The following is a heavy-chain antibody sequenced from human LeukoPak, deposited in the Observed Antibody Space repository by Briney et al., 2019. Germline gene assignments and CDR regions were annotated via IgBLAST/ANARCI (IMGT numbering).Heavy chain of an antibody. V-gene: IGHV4-34*01. D-gene: IGHD3-10*01. CDR2: INHSGST. CDR3: ARHSSDYPYDY. Sequence: SETLSLTCAVYGGSFSGYYWSWIRQPPGKGLEWIGEINHSGSTNYNPSLKSRVTMSVDTSKNQFSLQLSSVTAADTAVYYCARHSSDYPYDYWGQGTLATVSS. J-gene: IGHJ4*02. CDR1: GGSFSGYY.